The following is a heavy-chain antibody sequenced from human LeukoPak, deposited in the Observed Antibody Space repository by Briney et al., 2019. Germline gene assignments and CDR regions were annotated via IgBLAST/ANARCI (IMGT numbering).Heavy chain of an antibody. Sequence: SETLSLTCTVSGGSISSSIYYWGWIRQPPGKGLEWIGSIYYSGSTYYNPSLKSRVTISVDTSKNQFSLKLSSVTAADTAVYYCAREALLYCSSTSCFTGWFDPWGQGTLVTVSS. CDR3: AREALLYCSSTSCFTGWFDP. D-gene: IGHD2-2*02. V-gene: IGHV4-39*07. J-gene: IGHJ5*02. CDR1: GGSISSSIYY. CDR2: IYYSGST.